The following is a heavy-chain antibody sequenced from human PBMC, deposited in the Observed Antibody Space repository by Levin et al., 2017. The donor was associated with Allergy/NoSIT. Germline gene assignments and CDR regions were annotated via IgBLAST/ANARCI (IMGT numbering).Heavy chain of an antibody. V-gene: IGHV1-2*02. J-gene: IGHJ4*02. CDR1: GYTFTGYY. D-gene: IGHD1-26*01. CDR3: ARDIVGGNGVLYY. Sequence: GASVKVSCKASGYTFTGYYMHWVRQAPGQGLEWMGWINPNSGGTNYAQKFQGRVTMTRDTSISTAYMELSRLRSDDTAVYYCARDIVGGNGVLYYWGQGTLVTVSS. CDR2: INPNSGGT.